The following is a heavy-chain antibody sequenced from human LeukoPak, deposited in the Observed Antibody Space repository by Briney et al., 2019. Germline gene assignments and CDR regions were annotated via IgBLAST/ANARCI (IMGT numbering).Heavy chain of an antibody. CDR3: ARLSSGWYYFDY. Sequence: ASETLSLTCTVSGGSISSYYWSWIRQPPGKGLEWIGYIYYSGSTNYNPSLKSRVTMSVDTSKNQFSLKLSSVTAADTAVYYCARLSSGWYYFDYWGQGTLVTVSS. J-gene: IGHJ4*02. CDR1: GGSISSYY. D-gene: IGHD6-19*01. V-gene: IGHV4-59*01. CDR2: IYYSGST.